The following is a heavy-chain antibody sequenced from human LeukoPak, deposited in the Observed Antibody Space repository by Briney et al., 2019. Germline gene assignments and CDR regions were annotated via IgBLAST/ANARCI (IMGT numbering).Heavy chain of an antibody. Sequence: PGGSLRLSCAASGFTVSSNSMSWVRQAPGKGLEWVSVIYSGGTTYYADSVKGRFTISKDNSKNTLYLQMNSLRAEDTAVYYRARDLYVDIVAPSGMDVWGQGTTVTVSS. D-gene: IGHD5-12*01. CDR3: ARDLYVDIVAPSGMDV. V-gene: IGHV3-66*01. J-gene: IGHJ6*02. CDR2: IYSGGTT. CDR1: GFTVSSNS.